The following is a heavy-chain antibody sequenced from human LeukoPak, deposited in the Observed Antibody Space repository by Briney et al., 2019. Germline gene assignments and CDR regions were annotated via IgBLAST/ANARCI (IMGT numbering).Heavy chain of an antibody. V-gene: IGHV4-59*12. J-gene: IGHJ3*02. CDR2: IYYSGST. D-gene: IGHD3-22*01. Sequence: SETLSLTCTVSGGSISSYYWSWIRQPPGKGLEWIGYIYYSGSTNYNPSLKSRVTISVDTSKNQFSLKLSSVTAADTAVYYCARADRSYYYDSSGYKAFDIWGQGTMVTVSS. CDR1: GGSISSYY. CDR3: ARADRSYYYDSSGYKAFDI.